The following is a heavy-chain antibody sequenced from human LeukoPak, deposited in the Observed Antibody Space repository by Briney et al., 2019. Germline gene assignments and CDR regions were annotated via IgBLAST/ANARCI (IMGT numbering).Heavy chain of an antibody. Sequence: GGSPRLSCAASGFTVSSNYMSWVRQAPGKGLEWVSVIYSGGSTYYADSVKGRFTISRHNSKNTLYLQMNSLRAEDTAVYYCARGGSHYYYYGMDVWGQGTTVTVSS. J-gene: IGHJ6*02. CDR2: IYSGGST. CDR3: ARGGSHYYYYGMDV. V-gene: IGHV3-53*04. CDR1: GFTVSSNY.